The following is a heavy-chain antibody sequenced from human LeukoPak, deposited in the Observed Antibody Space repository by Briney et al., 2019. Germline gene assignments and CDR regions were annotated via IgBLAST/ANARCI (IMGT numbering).Heavy chain of an antibody. V-gene: IGHV4-59*01. CDR2: IYYSGST. J-gene: IGHJ4*02. CDR3: ARGGQQLVLFDY. CDR1: GGSISSYY. Sequence: SETLSLTCTVSGGSISSYYWSWIRQPPGKGLEWIGYIYYSGSTNYNPSLKSRVTISVDTSKNQFSPKLSSVTAADTAVYYCARGGQQLVLFDYWGQGTLVTVSS. D-gene: IGHD6-13*01.